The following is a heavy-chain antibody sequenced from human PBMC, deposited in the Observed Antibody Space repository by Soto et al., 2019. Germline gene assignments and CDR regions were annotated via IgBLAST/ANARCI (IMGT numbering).Heavy chain of an antibody. CDR2: IIPIFGTA. J-gene: IGHJ4*02. CDR1: GCSLTIYA. CDR3: ARVSVSSGSLDY. V-gene: IGHV1-69*13. Sequence: PSVKVFCTVSGCSLTIYAISCVRRAPGEGLEWMGGIIPIFGTANYAQKFRGRVTITADDSTSTAYMELSSMRSEDTAVYYCARVSVSSGSLDYCGQGTLVTV. D-gene: IGHD3-22*01.